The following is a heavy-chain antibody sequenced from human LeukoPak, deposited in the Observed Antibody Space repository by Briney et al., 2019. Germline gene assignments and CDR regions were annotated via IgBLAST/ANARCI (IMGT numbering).Heavy chain of an antibody. V-gene: IGHV1-18*01. CDR3: ARDAPGYLDIVVVVDADSPFDY. D-gene: IGHD2-15*01. CDR1: GYTFTSYG. Sequence: ASVKVSCKASGYTFTSYGISWVRQAPGQVLEWMGWISAYNGNTNYAQKLQGRVTMTTDTSTSTAYMELRSLRSDDTAVYYCARDAPGYLDIVVVVDADSPFDYWGQGTLVTVSS. CDR2: ISAYNGNT. J-gene: IGHJ4*02.